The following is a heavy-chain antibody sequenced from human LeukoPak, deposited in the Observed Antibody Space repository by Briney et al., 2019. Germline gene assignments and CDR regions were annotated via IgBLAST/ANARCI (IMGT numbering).Heavy chain of an antibody. CDR3: ARGDSSGYYYEWVDP. CDR1: GGSFSGYY. CDR2: INHSGST. J-gene: IGHJ5*02. V-gene: IGHV4-34*01. D-gene: IGHD3-22*01. Sequence: SETLSLTCAVYGGSFSGYYWSWVRQPPGKGLEWIGEINHSGSTNYNPSLKSRVTISVDTSKNQFSLKLSSVTAADTAVYYCARGDSSGYYYEWVDPWGQGTLATVSS.